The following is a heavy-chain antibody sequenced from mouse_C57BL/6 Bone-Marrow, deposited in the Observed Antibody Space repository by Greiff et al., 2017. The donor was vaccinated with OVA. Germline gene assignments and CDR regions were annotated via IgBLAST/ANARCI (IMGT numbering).Heavy chain of an antibody. D-gene: IGHD1-1*01. V-gene: IGHV2-4*01. J-gene: IGHJ1*03. Sequence: QVQLKQSGPGLVQPSQSLSITCTVSGFSLTSYGVHWVRQPPGKGLEWLGVIWSGGSTDYNAAFISRLSISKDNSKSQVFFKMNSLQADDTARYYCAKTGVITTVVATLDWYFDVWGTGTTVTVSS. CDR1: GFSLTSYG. CDR3: AKTGVITTVVATLDWYFDV. CDR2: IWSGGST.